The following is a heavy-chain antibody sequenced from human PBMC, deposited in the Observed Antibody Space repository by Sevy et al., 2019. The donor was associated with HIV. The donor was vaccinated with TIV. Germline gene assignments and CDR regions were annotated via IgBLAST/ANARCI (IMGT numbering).Heavy chain of an antibody. V-gene: IGHV3-7*01. J-gene: IGHJ3*01. D-gene: IGHD3-22*01. CDR2: IKQDGSAK. CDR3: VKTSYSGYYGFEG. CDR1: GFTFTNYW. Sequence: GGSLRLSCAASGFTFTNYWMSWVRQAPGKGLEWVANIKQDGSAKYYVDSVKGRFTISRDNAKNSLYLQMNSLRAEDTAVYYCVKTSYSGYYGFEGWGQGTLDTVSS.